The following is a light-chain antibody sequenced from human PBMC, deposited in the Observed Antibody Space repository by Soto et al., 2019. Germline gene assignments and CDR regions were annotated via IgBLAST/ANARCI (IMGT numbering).Light chain of an antibody. CDR3: AAWDDSLNGVV. CDR1: SSNIGSTT. CDR2: NNN. J-gene: IGLJ3*02. V-gene: IGLV1-44*01. Sequence: QSVLTQPPSASGTPGQRVTIACSGSSSNIGSTTVKWYQQLPGTAPKLLIYNNNQRPSGVPDRRSGSKSGTSASLAISGLQSEDEADYYCAAWDDSLNGVVFGGGTQLTVL.